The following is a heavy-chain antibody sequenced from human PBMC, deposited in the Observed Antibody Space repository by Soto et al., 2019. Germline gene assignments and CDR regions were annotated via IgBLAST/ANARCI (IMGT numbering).Heavy chain of an antibody. J-gene: IGHJ4*02. CDR3: AVNDPVTWIQLWQSFDY. V-gene: IGHV1-69*13. Sequence: SVKVSCKASGGTFSSYAISWVRQAPGQGLEWMGGIIPIFGTANYAQKFQGRVTITADESTSTAYMELSSLRSEDTAVYYCAVNDPVTWIQLWQSFDYWGQGTLVTVS. D-gene: IGHD5-18*01. CDR1: GGTFSSYA. CDR2: IIPIFGTA.